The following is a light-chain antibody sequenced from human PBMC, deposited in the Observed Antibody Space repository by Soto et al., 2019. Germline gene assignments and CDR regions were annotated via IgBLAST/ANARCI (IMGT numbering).Light chain of an antibody. CDR3: NPRQSWNRT. CDR2: LAS. J-gene: IGKJ1*01. Sequence: EIVLTHSPATLSSFPGDRVTLSCRASQAVNTRLAWYQHKPGQAPRLLIYLASNRAAGVPARFSGSGSGTDFALNISDVEPEDFAVYYCNPRQSWNRTFGQG. CDR1: QAVNTR. V-gene: IGKV3D-11*01.